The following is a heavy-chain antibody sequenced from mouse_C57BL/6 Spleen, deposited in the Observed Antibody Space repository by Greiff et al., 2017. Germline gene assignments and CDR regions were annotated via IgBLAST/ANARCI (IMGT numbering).Heavy chain of an antibody. J-gene: IGHJ4*01. CDR2: IDPDDGET. D-gene: IGHD3-2*02. CDR1: GYNIKDYY. Sequence: VQLKESGAELVKPGASVKLSCTASGYNIKDYYMHWVKQRTEQGLEWIGRIDPDDGETKNAPKFQGKATMTADTSSSTAYLQLSSLTSEDAAVYSCARGEDSSCYGDYSMDYWGQGTSVTVSS. V-gene: IGHV14-2*01. CDR3: ARGEDSSCYGDYSMDY.